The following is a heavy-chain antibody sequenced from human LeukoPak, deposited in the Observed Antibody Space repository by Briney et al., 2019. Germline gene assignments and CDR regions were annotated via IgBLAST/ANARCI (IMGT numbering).Heavy chain of an antibody. J-gene: IGHJ4*02. CDR2: ISDSGDST. D-gene: IGHD2-2*02. CDR1: GFTLRSEW. Sequence: GGSLRLSCAASGFTLRSEWMSWLRQTPEKGLEWVSAISDSGDSTDYADSVKGRFTISRDNAKNTLYLQMNSLRAEDTAVYYCARPDCSSTSCYTLEYWGQGTLVTVSS. V-gene: IGHV3-23*01. CDR3: ARPDCSSTSCYTLEY.